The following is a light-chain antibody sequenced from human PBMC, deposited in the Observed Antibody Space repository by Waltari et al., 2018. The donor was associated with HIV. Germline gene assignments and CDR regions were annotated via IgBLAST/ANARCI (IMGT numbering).Light chain of an antibody. CDR1: SSNIERNY. CDR3: AVWDESLDGWL. J-gene: IGLJ3*02. V-gene: IGLV1-47*01. CDR2: KDN. Sequence: QSELTQSPSAPGTPGQRITISCSGSSSNIERNYVYWYKQFPGSTPKVLIYKDNERPSGVPDRISGSKSGTSASLLISGLRSDDEADYYCAVWDESLDGWLFGGGTKLTVL.